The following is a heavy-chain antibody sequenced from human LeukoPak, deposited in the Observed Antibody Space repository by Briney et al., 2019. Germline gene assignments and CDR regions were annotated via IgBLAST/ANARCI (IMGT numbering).Heavy chain of an antibody. J-gene: IGHJ4*02. V-gene: IGHV4-39*07. Sequence: SETLSLTCTVSGGSISSSSYYWGWIRQPPGKGLEWIGSIYYSGSTYYNPSLKSRVTISVDTSKNQSSLKLSSVTAADTAVYYCAREKSYDSSGYYVDYWGQGTLVTVSS. D-gene: IGHD3-22*01. CDR1: GGSISSSSYY. CDR3: AREKSYDSSGYYVDY. CDR2: IYYSGST.